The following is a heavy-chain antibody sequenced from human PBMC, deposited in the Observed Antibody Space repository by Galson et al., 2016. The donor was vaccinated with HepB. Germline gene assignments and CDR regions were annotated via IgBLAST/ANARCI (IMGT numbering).Heavy chain of an antibody. CDR3: ARDAVAVAGTLHFYYYGMDV. V-gene: IGHV1-46*01. J-gene: IGHJ6*02. D-gene: IGHD6-13*01. CDR1: GYTFTSHY. CDR2: INPSGGST. Sequence: SVKVSCKASGYTFTSHYMHWVRQAPGQGLEWMGTINPSGGSTSYAQKFQGRVTMTRDTSTSTIYMELSSLRSEDTAVYYCARDAVAVAGTLHFYYYGMDVWGQGTTVTVSS.